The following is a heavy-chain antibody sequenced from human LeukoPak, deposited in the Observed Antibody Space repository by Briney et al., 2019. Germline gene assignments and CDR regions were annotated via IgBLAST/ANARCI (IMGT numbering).Heavy chain of an antibody. V-gene: IGHV3-23*01. CDR2: ITGSGDST. Sequence: PGGSLRLSCAASGFMFSNYAMSWVRQAPGKGLEWVSAITGSGDSTYYADSVKGRFTISRDNSKNTLYLQVNSLRAEDTAVYYCAKWGDYDILTGYYDSDYWGQETLVTVSS. J-gene: IGHJ4*02. CDR3: AKWGDYDILTGYYDSDY. CDR1: GFMFSNYA. D-gene: IGHD3-9*01.